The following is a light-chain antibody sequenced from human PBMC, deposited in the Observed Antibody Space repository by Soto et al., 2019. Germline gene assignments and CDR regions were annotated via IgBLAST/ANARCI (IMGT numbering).Light chain of an antibody. CDR1: QSVSSNY. CDR2: GSS. V-gene: IGKV3-20*01. Sequence: EIVLTQSPGTLSLSPGERATLSCMASQSVSSNYLAWYHQKPGQAPRLLIYGSSDRATGIPDRFSGSGSGTDFTLTISRLEPEDFAVYYCQQYRTSPLITFGQGTRLEIK. CDR3: QQYRTSPLIT. J-gene: IGKJ5*01.